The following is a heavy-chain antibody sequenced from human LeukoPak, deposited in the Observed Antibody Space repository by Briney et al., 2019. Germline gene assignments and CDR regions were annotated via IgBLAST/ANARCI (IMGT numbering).Heavy chain of an antibody. Sequence: SGKVSCKASGGTFSSYAISWVRQAPGQGLEWMGGIIPIFGTPNYAQKFQDRVTITADESKSTAYMELSSLRSEDTAVYYCARGRDSGRYYIPFDYWGQGTLVTVSS. CDR3: ARGRDSGRYYIPFDY. CDR1: GGTFSSYA. CDR2: IIPIFGTP. J-gene: IGHJ4*02. V-gene: IGHV1-69*13. D-gene: IGHD1-26*01.